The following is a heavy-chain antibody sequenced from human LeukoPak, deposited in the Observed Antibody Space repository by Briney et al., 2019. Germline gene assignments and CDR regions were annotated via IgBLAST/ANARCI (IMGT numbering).Heavy chain of an antibody. Sequence: SQTLSLTCTVSGGSISSGGYYWSWIRQHPGKGLEWIGYIYYSGSTYYNPSLKSRVTISVDTSKNQFSLKLSSVTAADTAVYYCARGYNGRSSPYYYYYYYMDVWGKGTTVTVSS. V-gene: IGHV4-31*03. CDR1: GGSISSGGYY. CDR2: IYYSGST. CDR3: ARGYNGRSSPYYYYYYYMDV. J-gene: IGHJ6*03. D-gene: IGHD1-26*01.